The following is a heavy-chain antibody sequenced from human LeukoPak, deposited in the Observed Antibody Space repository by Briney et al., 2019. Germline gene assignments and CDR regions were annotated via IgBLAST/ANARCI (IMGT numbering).Heavy chain of an antibody. CDR2: VGISSANT. CDR3: ARDHRYAFDN. V-gene: IGHV3-48*04. J-gene: IGHJ4*02. Sequence: QPGGSLRLSCAASGFTFIDYSMNWVRQAPGKGLEWISYVGISSANTKYADSVKGRFTISGDSAKNSVFLQMNSLRVEDTAVYYCARDHRYAFDNWGQGTLVTVSS. CDR1: GFTFIDYS. D-gene: IGHD5-12*01.